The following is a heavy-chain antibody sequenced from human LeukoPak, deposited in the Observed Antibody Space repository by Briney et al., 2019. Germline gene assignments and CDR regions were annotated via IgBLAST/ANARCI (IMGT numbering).Heavy chain of an antibody. D-gene: IGHD2-2*01. Sequence: GGSLRLSCAASGFTFSSYGMHWVRQAPGKGLEWVAVIWYDGSNKYYADSVKGRFTISRDNSKNTLYLQMNSLRAEDTAVYYCAKGDIVVVPAAPLDLWGRGTLVTVSS. CDR3: AKGDIVVVPAAPLDL. J-gene: IGHJ2*01. CDR1: GFTFSSYG. CDR2: IWYDGSNK. V-gene: IGHV3-33*06.